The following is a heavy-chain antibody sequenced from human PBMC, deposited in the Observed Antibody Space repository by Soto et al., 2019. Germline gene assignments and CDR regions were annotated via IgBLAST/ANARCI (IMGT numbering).Heavy chain of an antibody. CDR1: GFIFSSYA. J-gene: IGHJ6*02. V-gene: IGHV3-23*01. CDR3: AKGGTSWGYYGMDV. CDR2: ISGNGGIT. Sequence: EVQLLESGGGLVQPGGSLRLSCAASGFIFSSYALSWVRQAPGKGLEWVSTISGNGGITYYADSVEGRFTISRDNSKNTLYLQMNSLRVEDTAVYYCAKGGTSWGYYGMDVWGQGTTVTVSS. D-gene: IGHD2-2*01.